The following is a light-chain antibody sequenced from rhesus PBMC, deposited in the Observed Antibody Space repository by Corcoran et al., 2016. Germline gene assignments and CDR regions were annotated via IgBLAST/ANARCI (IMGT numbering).Light chain of an antibody. CDR2: KAS. Sequence: DIQMTQSPSSLSASVGDRVTITCRASQGISTYLNGYQQKPGKDPKRLIYKASSLVSGVPSRFSGSGSGTDFTLTISSLQPEDFATYYCLQYNSDPLTFGGGTKVEVK. V-gene: IGKV1-43*02. CDR1: QGISTY. CDR3: LQYNSDPLT. J-gene: IGKJ4*01.